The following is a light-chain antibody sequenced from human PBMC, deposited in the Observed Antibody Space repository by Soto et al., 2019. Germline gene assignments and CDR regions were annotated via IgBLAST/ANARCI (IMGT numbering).Light chain of an antibody. Sequence: DIQMTQSPSSLSASVGDRVTITCRASQGISSWLAWYQQKPEKAPKSLIYAASNLQSGVPSRFSGSGSVTDFTLTISSLQPEDFATYYCQQYSSYPYTFGQGTKLEIK. CDR3: QQYSSYPYT. CDR1: QGISSW. J-gene: IGKJ2*01. V-gene: IGKV1D-16*01. CDR2: AAS.